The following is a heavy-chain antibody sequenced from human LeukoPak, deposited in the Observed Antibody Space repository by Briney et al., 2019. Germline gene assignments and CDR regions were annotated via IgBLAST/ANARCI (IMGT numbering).Heavy chain of an antibody. D-gene: IGHD5-24*01. CDR3: ARLGARDGSRQNYFDY. J-gene: IGHJ4*02. Sequence: SETLSLTCTVSGGSISSYYWSWIRQPPGKGLEWIGHIYYSGSTNYNPSLKSRVTISVDTSKNQFSLKLSSVTAADAAVYYCARLGARDGSRQNYFDYWGQGTLVTVSS. V-gene: IGHV4-59*01. CDR1: GGSISSYY. CDR2: IYYSGST.